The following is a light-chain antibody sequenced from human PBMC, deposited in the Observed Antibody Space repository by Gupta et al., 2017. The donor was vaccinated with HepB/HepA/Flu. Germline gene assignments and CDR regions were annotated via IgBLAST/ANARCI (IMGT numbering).Light chain of an antibody. CDR3: HVLHTASDLLL. V-gene: IGLV3-21*02. CDR2: DDS. CDR1: TVGIYS. J-gene: IGLJ2*01. Sequence: YVLTYPPSVEVAPGETDRPSCGGDTVGIYSLHCYQQKPGQAPVLVVYDDSNRPSGIPERCSGSNSGNTTTLTINRGEAGDEADYYCHVLHTASDLLLFGGGTKLTVL.